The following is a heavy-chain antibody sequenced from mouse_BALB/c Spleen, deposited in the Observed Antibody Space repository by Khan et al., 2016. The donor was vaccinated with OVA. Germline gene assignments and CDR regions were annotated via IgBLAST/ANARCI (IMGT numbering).Heavy chain of an antibody. CDR3: ATLYGSPFTY. CDR1: GFTIKDTY. D-gene: IGHD2-1*01. CDR2: IDPANGDT. J-gene: IGHJ3*01. V-gene: IGHV14-3*02. Sequence: VQLQQSGAELVKPGASVKLSCTASGFTIKDTYIHWVKERPEQGPEWIGRIDPANGDTKCDPRFQGKATITADTSSNTAYLQLSSLTSEDTAVYDCATLYGSPFTYWGQGTLVTVSA.